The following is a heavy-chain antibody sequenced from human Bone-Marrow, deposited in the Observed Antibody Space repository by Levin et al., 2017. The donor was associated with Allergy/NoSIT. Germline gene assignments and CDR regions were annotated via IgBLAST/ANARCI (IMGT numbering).Heavy chain of an antibody. CDR3: ARVEDCTNGVCPRSGTRHFDY. J-gene: IGHJ4*02. CDR2: IYHSGST. Sequence: SSETLSLTCTVSGSSISSGYYWGWIRQPPGKGLEWIGSIYHSGSTYYNPSLKSRVTISVDTSKNQFSLKLSSVTAADTAVYYCARVEDCTNGVCPRSGTRHFDYWGQGTLVTVSS. V-gene: IGHV4-38-2*02. CDR1: GSSISSGYY. D-gene: IGHD2-8*01.